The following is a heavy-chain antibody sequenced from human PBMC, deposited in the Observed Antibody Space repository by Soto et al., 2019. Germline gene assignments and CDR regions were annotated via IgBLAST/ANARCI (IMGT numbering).Heavy chain of an antibody. V-gene: IGHV3-23*01. D-gene: IGHD3-16*02. Sequence: EVRLLESGGGAVQPGESLRLSCEASGFTFNNYGMDWVRQAPGRGLEWISFISGASDTTYYADSVKGRFIISRDNSKNTLYLQMNSLRAEDTAIYYCAKSFTQSNVWRAYRHKTHFDYWGQGALVTVTS. CDR1: GFTFNNYG. J-gene: IGHJ4*02. CDR2: ISGASDTT. CDR3: AKSFTQSNVWRAYRHKTHFDY.